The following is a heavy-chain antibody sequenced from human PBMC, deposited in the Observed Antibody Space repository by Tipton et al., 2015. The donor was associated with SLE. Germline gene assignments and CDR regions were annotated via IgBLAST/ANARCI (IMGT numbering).Heavy chain of an antibody. CDR2: IYYSGST. D-gene: IGHD6-13*01. Sequence: TLSLTCTVSGGSISSSSYYWGWIRQPPGKGLEWIGSIYYSGSTYYNPSLKSRVTISVDTSKNQFSLKLNSVTAADTAVYYCARDGGGYSSSWYYYYYYMDVWGKGTTVTVSS. CDR1: GGSISSSSYY. J-gene: IGHJ6*03. CDR3: ARDGGGYSSSWYYYYYYMDV. V-gene: IGHV4-39*07.